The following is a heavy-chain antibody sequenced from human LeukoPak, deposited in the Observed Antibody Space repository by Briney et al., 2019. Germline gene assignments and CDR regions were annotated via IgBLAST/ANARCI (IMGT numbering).Heavy chain of an antibody. CDR2: LNSPGHTF. D-gene: IGHD5-12*01. CDR3: ARGGYDYPADY. Sequence: GGSLRLSCAASGFTLSGFEMNWFRQAPGKGLEWVSFLNSPGHTFYYADSVRGRFTISRDNAKNSLYLQMNSLGADDTAVYYCARGGYDYPADYWGQGTLVTLFS. V-gene: IGHV3-48*03. CDR1: GFTLSGFE. J-gene: IGHJ4*02.